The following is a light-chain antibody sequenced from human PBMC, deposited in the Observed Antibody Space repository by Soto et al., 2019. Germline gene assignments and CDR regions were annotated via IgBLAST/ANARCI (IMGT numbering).Light chain of an antibody. CDR1: SNDFGGYNY. V-gene: IGLV2-14*01. CDR2: DVT. CDR3: SSYTSSSTPYV. Sequence: QSALAQPASVSGSPGQSIAISCTGTSNDFGGYNYVSWYQQHPVKAPQLIIYDVTNRPSGVSDRSSGSKSGNTASLTISGLQAEDEADYYCSSYTSSSTPYVFGTGTKVTVL. J-gene: IGLJ1*01.